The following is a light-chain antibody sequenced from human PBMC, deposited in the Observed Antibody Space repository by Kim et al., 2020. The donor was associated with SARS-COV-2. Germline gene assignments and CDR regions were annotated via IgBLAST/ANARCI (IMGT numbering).Light chain of an antibody. CDR2: DAS. V-gene: IGKV1-5*01. Sequence: DIQMTQSPSTLSASVGDRVTITCRASQSISRWSAWYQQKPGKAPKLLIFDASSLESRVPSRFSGSGSGTEFTLTISSLQPDDLATYYCQQYNSYPYTFGQGTKLEI. J-gene: IGKJ2*01. CDR3: QQYNSYPYT. CDR1: QSISRW.